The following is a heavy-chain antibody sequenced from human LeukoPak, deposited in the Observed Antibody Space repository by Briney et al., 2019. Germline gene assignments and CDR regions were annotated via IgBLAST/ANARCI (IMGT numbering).Heavy chain of an antibody. D-gene: IGHD4-17*01. CDR3: ARAPSGGGDPKDYYYYYGMDV. V-gene: IGHV1-2*02. J-gene: IGHJ6*02. CDR1: GYTFTGYY. Sequence: GASVKVSCKASGYTFTGYYMHWVRQAPGQGLEWMGWINPNSGGTNYAQKFQGRVTMTRNTSISTAYMELSSLRSEDTAVYYCARAPSGGGDPKDYYYYYGMDVWGQGTTVTVSS. CDR2: INPNSGGT.